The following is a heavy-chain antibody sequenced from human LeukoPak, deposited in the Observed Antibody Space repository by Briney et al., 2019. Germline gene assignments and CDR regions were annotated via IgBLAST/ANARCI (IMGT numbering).Heavy chain of an antibody. CDR3: TREGYTGSYPDY. V-gene: IGHV3-74*01. CDR2: INSDGIGT. D-gene: IGHD1-26*01. J-gene: IGHJ4*02. CDR1: GFNITSNY. Sequence: GGSLRLSCAASGFNITSNYMNWVRQAPGKGLVWVSRINSDGIGTNYADPVKGRFTISRDNAKNTLYLQMNSLRAEDTAIYYCTREGYTGSYPDYWGQGTLVTVSS.